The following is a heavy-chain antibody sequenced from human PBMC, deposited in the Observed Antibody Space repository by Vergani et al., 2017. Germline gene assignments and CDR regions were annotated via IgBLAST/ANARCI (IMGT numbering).Heavy chain of an antibody. D-gene: IGHD3-10*01. CDR2: IQYDGSDI. V-gene: IGHV3-30*02. CDR3: ANEGSANRIRGWLDH. Sequence: QVQLVESGGGAVQPGGSLRLSCVASGFSVSNSGMHWVRQTPGKGLEWVAFIQYDGSDIFYADFVEGRFTISRDNSKNSLYLQMRSLRFDDTAVYYCANEGSANRIRGWLDHWGQGALVTVSS. CDR1: GFSVSNSG. J-gene: IGHJ4*02.